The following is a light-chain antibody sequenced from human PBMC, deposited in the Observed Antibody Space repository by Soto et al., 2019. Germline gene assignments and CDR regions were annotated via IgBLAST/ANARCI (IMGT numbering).Light chain of an antibody. CDR3: EAWDSSLSAGV. J-gene: IGLJ3*02. CDR1: RSNIGNNY. Sequence: QSVLTQPPSVSAAPGQKVTVSCSGSRSNIGNNYVSWYQHLPGTAPKLLIYDSDKRPSGIPDRFSASKSGTSATLGITGLQTGDEADYYCEAWDSSLSAGVFGGGTKVTVL. V-gene: IGLV1-51*01. CDR2: DSD.